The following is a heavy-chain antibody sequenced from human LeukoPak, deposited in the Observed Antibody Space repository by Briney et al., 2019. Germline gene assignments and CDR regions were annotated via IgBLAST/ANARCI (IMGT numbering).Heavy chain of an antibody. CDR3: ARDPNGRIAATGGWFDP. CDR1: GGSISSGGYY. D-gene: IGHD6-6*01. CDR2: IYYSGST. Sequence: PSETLSLTCTVSGGSISSGGYYWSWIRQHPGKGLEWIGYIYYSGSTYYNPSLKSRVTISVDTSKNQFSLKLSSVTAADTAVYYCARDPNGRIAATGGWFDPWGQGTLVTVSS. V-gene: IGHV4-31*03. J-gene: IGHJ5*02.